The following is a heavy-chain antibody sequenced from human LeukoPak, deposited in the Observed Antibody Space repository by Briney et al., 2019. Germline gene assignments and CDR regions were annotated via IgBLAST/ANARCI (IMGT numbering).Heavy chain of an antibody. CDR2: IKQDGSEK. J-gene: IGHJ5*02. CDR3: ARDRGQWERRFDP. Sequence: PGGSLRLSCAASGFTFSSYWMSWVRQAPGKGLEWVANIKQDGSEKYYVDSVKGRFTISRDNAKNSLYLQMNSLRAEDTAVYYCARDRGQWERRFDPWGQGTLVTVSS. V-gene: IGHV3-7*01. D-gene: IGHD1-26*01. CDR1: GFTFSSYW.